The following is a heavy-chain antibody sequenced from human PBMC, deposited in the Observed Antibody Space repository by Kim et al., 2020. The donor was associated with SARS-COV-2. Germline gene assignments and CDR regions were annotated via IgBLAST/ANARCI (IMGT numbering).Heavy chain of an antibody. J-gene: IGHJ4*02. CDR3: VRGIAAAGKEKFDY. V-gene: IGHV4-34*01. Sequence: NPSLKSRVTISVDTSKNQFSLKLSSVTAADTAVYYCVRGIAAAGKEKFDYWGQGTLVTVSS. D-gene: IGHD6-13*01.